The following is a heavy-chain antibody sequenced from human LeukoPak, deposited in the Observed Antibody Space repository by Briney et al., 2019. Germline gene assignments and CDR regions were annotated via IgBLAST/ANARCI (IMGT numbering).Heavy chain of an antibody. J-gene: IGHJ3*02. CDR2: ISGSGGST. CDR3: ARVRRQQLVRDAFDI. D-gene: IGHD6-13*01. V-gene: IGHV3-23*01. CDR1: GFTFSSYA. Sequence: PGGSLRLSCAASGFTFSSYAMSWVRQAPGKGLEWVSAISGSGGSTYYADSVKGRFTISRDNSKNTLYLQMGSLRAEDMAVYYCARVRRQQLVRDAFDIWGQGTMVTVSS.